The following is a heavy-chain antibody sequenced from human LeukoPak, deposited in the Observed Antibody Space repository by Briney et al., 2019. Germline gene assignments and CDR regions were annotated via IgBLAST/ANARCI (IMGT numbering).Heavy chain of an antibody. V-gene: IGHV3-30-3*01. CDR2: ISYDGSNK. CDR3: ARDSYFDY. J-gene: IGHJ4*02. CDR1: GFTFSSYA. Sequence: GGSLRLSCAASGFTFSSYAMHWVRQAPGKGLEWVAVISYDGSNKYYADSVKGRFTISRDNSKNTLYLQMNSLRAEDTAVYYCARDSYFDYWGQGILVTVSS.